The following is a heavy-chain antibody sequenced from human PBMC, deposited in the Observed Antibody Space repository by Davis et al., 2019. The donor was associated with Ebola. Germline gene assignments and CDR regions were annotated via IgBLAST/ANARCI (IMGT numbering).Heavy chain of an antibody. J-gene: IGHJ4*02. CDR1: GFTFSTYA. V-gene: IGHV3-23*01. Sequence: GGSLRLSCAASGFTFSTYAMGWVRQAPGKGLEWVSDISSGGGAPYYADSVKGRFTISRDNSKNTLYLQMNILRADDTALYYCAKDRGDGYNPFDFWGQGTLVTVSS. D-gene: IGHD5-24*01. CDR2: ISSGGGAP. CDR3: AKDRGDGYNPFDF.